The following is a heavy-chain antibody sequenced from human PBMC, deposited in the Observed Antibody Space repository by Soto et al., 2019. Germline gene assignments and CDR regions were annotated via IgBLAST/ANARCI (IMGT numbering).Heavy chain of an antibody. CDR3: ARQNGYDAGFGH. Sequence: QVQLQESDPGLVKPSQTLSLTCTVSGVSLSSGDVYWTWIRQSPEKGLEWIGYIDSSGSTHYNPSLKTRVTILVDPSKNQFSLSLRSVTAADTAEYYCARQNGYDAGFGHWGQGLLVTVS. V-gene: IGHV4-30-4*01. J-gene: IGHJ4*02. CDR1: GVSLSSGDVY. CDR2: IDSSGST. D-gene: IGHD5-12*01.